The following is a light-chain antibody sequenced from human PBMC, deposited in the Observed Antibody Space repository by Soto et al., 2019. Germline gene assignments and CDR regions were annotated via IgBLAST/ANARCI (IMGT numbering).Light chain of an antibody. J-gene: IGKJ3*01. CDR2: DAS. V-gene: IGKV3-11*01. Sequence: IVLTQSPGTLSLSPGERATLSCRASQSVSTYLAWYQQKPGQAPRLLIYDASNRATGIPARFSGSGSGTDFTLTISSLEPEDSAVYYCQQRSNWPLTFGPGTKVDIK. CDR3: QQRSNWPLT. CDR1: QSVSTY.